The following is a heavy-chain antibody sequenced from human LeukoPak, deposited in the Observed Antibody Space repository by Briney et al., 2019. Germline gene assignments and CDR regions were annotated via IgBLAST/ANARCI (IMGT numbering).Heavy chain of an antibody. J-gene: IGHJ3*02. V-gene: IGHV4-59*11. CDR3: ARDPTPRGSLADAFDI. CDR2: IYYSGST. D-gene: IGHD1-26*01. Sequence: SETLSLTCTVPGGSISSHYWSWIRQPPGKGLEWIGYIYYSGSTNYNPSLKSRVTISVDTSKNQFSLKLSSVTAADTAVYYCARDPTPRGSLADAFDIWGQGTMVTVSS. CDR1: GGSISSHY.